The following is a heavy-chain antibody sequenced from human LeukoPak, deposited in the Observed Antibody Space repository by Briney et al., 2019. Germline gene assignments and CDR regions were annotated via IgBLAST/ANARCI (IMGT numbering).Heavy chain of an antibody. J-gene: IGHJ3*02. Sequence: SETLSLTCTVSGYSISSGYYWGWIRQPPGKGLEWIGSIYHSGSTYYNPSLKSRVTISVDTSKNQFSLKLSSVTAADTAVYYCARDWYGGNSNDAFDIWGQGTMVTVSS. CDR2: IYHSGST. CDR3: ARDWYGGNSNDAFDI. CDR1: GYSISSGYY. V-gene: IGHV4-38-2*02. D-gene: IGHD4-23*01.